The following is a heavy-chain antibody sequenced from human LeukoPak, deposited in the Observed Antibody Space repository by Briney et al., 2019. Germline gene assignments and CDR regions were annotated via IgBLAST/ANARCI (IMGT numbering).Heavy chain of an antibody. V-gene: IGHV3-53*01. CDR2: VYSGGST. J-gene: IGHJ6*03. D-gene: IGHD5-18*01. CDR3: ARVDTAMVTDYYYYMDV. CDR1: GFTVSSNY. Sequence: GGSLRLSCAASGFTVSSNYMSWVRQAPGKGLEWVSVVYSGGSTYYADSVKGRFTISRDNSKNTLYLQMNSLRAEDTAVYYCARVDTAMVTDYYYYMDVWGKGTTVTVSS.